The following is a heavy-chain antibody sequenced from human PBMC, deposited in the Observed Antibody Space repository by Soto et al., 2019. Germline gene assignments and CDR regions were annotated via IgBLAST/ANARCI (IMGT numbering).Heavy chain of an antibody. D-gene: IGHD3-22*01. CDR3: AKGGDYYESSGYPSPFDY. V-gene: IGHV3-23*01. Sequence: GGSLRLSCAASGFTFNSSALSWVRQAPGKGLGWVSTISRSGLSTYYADSVKGRFTISRDNSRNTVYLQMNSLRAEDTAKYHCAKGGDYYESSGYPSPFDYWGQGTLVTVSS. J-gene: IGHJ4*02. CDR2: ISRSGLST. CDR1: GFTFNSSA.